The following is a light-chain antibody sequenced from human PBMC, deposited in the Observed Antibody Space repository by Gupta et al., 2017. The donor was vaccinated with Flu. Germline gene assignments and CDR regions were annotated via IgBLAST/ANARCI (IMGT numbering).Light chain of an antibody. CDR3: GAGDSSGSGDV. J-gene: IGLJ3*02. CDR1: SYGIGNNY. CDR2: DDN. Sequence: SYGIGNNYVCLYQHLAGAAPKLLVYDDNKRSTVIPDRFSGTKSVTTATLGITGLQTEDGAGYYCGAGDSSGSGDVFGGGTKLTVL. V-gene: IGLV1-51*01.